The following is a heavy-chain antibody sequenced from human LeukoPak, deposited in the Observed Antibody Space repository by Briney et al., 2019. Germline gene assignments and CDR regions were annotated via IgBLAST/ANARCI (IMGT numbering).Heavy chain of an antibody. CDR1: GFTFYDYG. V-gene: IGHV3-23*01. CDR3: AKDGGSLGEVRD. CDR2: ISGSGLST. J-gene: IGHJ4*02. Sequence: PGGSLRLSCAASGFTFYDYGMTWVRQAPGKGLEWVSTISGSGLSTYYADSVKGRFTISRDNSKDTLYLQMNSLRAEDTAVYYCAKDGGSLGEVRDWGQGTLVTVSS. D-gene: IGHD3-16*01.